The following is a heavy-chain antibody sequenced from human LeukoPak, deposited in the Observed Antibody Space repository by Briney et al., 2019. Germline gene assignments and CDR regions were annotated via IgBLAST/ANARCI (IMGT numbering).Heavy chain of an antibody. J-gene: IGHJ6*02. V-gene: IGHV4-31*03. CDR2: IYYSGST. CDR3: ARAQTVAGLYYYYYGMDV. D-gene: IGHD6-19*01. CDR1: GGSISSGGYY. Sequence: SLETLSLTCTVSGGSISSGGYYWSWIRQHPGKGLEWIGYIYYSGSTYYNPSLKSRVTISVDTSKNQFSLKLSSVTAADTAVYYCARAQTVAGLYYYYYGMDVWGQGTTVTVSS.